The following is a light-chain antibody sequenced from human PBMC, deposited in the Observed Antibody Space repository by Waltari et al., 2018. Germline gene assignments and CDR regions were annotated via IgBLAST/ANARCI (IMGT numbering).Light chain of an antibody. CDR1: RSDIGGYNY. CDR3: SSFAGNYNIV. J-gene: IGLJ2*01. V-gene: IGLV2-8*01. Sequence: QFALTQPTSASGSPGQSVTISCTGTRSDIGGYNYVSWYQQHPGKAPKLLIYEVSARPSGVPDRFSGSKSGSTASLTVSGLQVEDEADYYCSSFAGNYNIVFGGGTRLTVL. CDR2: EVS.